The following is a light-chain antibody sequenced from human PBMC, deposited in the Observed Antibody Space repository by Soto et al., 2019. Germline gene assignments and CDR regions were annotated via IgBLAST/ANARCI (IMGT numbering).Light chain of an antibody. CDR3: AAWDDSLRAVV. CDR1: GSNIGTYA. Sequence: QSVLTQSPSASATPGQRVTISCSGSGSNIGTYAVNWYQQLPGTAPTLLIFRNHQRPSGVPDRFSGSKSGTSASLAISGPQSEDAADYYCAAWDDSLRAVVLGGGTKLTVL. V-gene: IGLV1-44*01. CDR2: RNH. J-gene: IGLJ2*01.